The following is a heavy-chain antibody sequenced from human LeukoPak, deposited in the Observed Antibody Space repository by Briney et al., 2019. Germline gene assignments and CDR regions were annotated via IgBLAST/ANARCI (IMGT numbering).Heavy chain of an antibody. J-gene: IGHJ4*02. V-gene: IGHV3-30*03. CDR3: AALRMNFDY. Sequence: GRSPRLSCAASGFTFSSYGMHWVRQAPGKGLEWVAVISYDGSNKYYADSVKGRFTISRDNSKNTLYLQMNSLRAEDTAVYYCAALRMNFDYWGQGTLVTVSS. D-gene: IGHD2-15*01. CDR2: ISYDGSNK. CDR1: GFTFSSYG.